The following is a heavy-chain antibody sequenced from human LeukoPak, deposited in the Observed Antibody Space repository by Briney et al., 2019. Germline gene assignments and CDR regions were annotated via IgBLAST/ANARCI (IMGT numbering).Heavy chain of an antibody. CDR3: ARNLGGGRSS. Sequence: GGSLRLSCAASGFTFGSYWMHWVRQAPGKGLVWVSRINPDGSSTTYTDSVKGRFTVSRDNAKSTLWLQMNSLRAEDAAVYYCARNLGGGRSSWGQGTLVTVSS. D-gene: IGHD3-16*01. V-gene: IGHV3-74*01. CDR2: INPDGSST. CDR1: GFTFGSYW. J-gene: IGHJ5*02.